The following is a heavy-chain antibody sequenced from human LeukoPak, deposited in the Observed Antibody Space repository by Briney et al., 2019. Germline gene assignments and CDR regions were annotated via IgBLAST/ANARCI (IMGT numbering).Heavy chain of an antibody. D-gene: IGHD3-22*01. V-gene: IGHV3-30-3*01. CDR2: ISYDGSNK. J-gene: IGHJ4*02. CDR1: GFTFSSYA. CDR3: ARAANYYDSSGSPLSDY. Sequence: PGGSLRLSCAASGFTFSSYAMHWVRQAPGKGLEWVAVISYDGSNKYYADSVKGRFTISRDNSKNTLYLQMNSLRAEDTAVYYCARAANYYDSSGSPLSDYWGQGTLVTVSP.